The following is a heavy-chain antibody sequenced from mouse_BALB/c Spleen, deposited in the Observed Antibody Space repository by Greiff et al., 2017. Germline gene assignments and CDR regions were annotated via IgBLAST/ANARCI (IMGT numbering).Heavy chain of an antibody. J-gene: IGHJ2*01. CDR3: ARGGNYYFDY. D-gene: IGHD2-1*01. Sequence: EVQRVESGGGLVKPGGSLKLSCAASGFTFSSYTMSWVRQTPEKRLEWVATISSGGGNTYYPDSVKGRFTISRDNAKNNLYLQMSSLRSEDTALYYCARGGNYYFDYWGQGTTLTVSS. CDR1: GFTFSSYT. V-gene: IGHV5-9*03. CDR2: ISSGGGNT.